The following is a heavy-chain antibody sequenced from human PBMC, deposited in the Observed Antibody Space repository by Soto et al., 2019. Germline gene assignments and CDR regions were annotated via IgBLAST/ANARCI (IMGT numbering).Heavy chain of an antibody. D-gene: IGHD6-13*01. J-gene: IGHJ5*02. Sequence: GGSLRLPCAASAFTFRSFTMNWVRQAPGKGLEWVSTISSNSAYIYYTDALRGRFTISRDNAKNSLHLQMNSLRAEDTAVYYCTRDASRDSSARGWFDPWGPGTLVTVSS. V-gene: IGHV3-21*01. CDR2: ISSNSAYI. CDR3: TRDASRDSSARGWFDP. CDR1: AFTFRSFT.